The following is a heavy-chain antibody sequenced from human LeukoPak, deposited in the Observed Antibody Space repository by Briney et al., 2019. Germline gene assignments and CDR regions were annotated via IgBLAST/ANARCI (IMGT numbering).Heavy chain of an antibody. V-gene: IGHV3-7*01. CDR2: IKQDESEK. D-gene: IGHD3-9*01. Sequence: QPGGSLRLSCAASGFTVSSNYMSWVRQAPGKGLEWVANIKQDESEKYYVDSVKGRFTISRDNAKNSLYLQMNSLRAEDTAVYYCARVEDYDILTGFDYWGQGTLVTVSS. CDR3: ARVEDYDILTGFDY. CDR1: GFTVSSNY. J-gene: IGHJ4*02.